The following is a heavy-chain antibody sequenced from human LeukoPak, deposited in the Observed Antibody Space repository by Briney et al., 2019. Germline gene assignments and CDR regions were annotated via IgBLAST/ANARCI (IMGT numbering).Heavy chain of an antibody. Sequence: PGGSLRRSCAASGFTFSSYAMSWVRQAPGKGLEWVSAISGSGGSTYYADSVKGRFTISRDNSKNTLYLQMNSLRAEDTAVYYCAKGLYYDSSGYYMNWFDPWGQGTLVTVSS. V-gene: IGHV3-23*01. CDR3: AKGLYYDSSGYYMNWFDP. J-gene: IGHJ5*02. CDR2: ISGSGGST. CDR1: GFTFSSYA. D-gene: IGHD3-22*01.